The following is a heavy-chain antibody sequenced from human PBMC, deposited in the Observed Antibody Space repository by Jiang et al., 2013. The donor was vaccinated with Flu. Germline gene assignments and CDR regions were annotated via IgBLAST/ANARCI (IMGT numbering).Heavy chain of an antibody. V-gene: IGHV5-51*01. J-gene: IGHJ4*02. CDR3: ARRPNYFDNSDYYGPFDS. CDR1: GYRFTSNW. D-gene: IGHD3-22*01. Sequence: GAEVKKPGESLRISCKTSGYRFTSNWIGWVRQQPGKGLERMGVFYPGDSDSRYSPSFQGQVTFTDDKSISTAYLQWSSLKASDSAMYYCARRPNYFDNSDYYGPFDSWGQGTLVTVSA. CDR2: FYPGDSDS.